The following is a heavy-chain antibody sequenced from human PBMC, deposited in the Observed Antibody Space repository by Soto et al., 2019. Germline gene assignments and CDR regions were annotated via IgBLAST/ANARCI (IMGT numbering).Heavy chain of an antibody. J-gene: IGHJ5*02. D-gene: IGHD2-2*01. CDR2: IRGSGFKK. Sequence: PAGSPRFSSGASRFRFAHVGMSGVRPTPRNWLEWILSIRGSGFKKYYADSVKGRFTISRDNSKNTLYLQMNSLRAEDTAVYYCANFPSAVADQEWLDPGGQDTLV. CDR1: RFRFAHVG. CDR3: ANFPSAVADQEWLDP. V-gene: IGHV3-23*01.